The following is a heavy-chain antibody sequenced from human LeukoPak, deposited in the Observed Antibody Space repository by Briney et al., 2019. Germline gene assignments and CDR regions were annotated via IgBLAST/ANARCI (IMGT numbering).Heavy chain of an antibody. V-gene: IGHV4-39*01. CDR1: GGSISSSSYY. Sequence: SETLSLTCTVSGGSISSSSYYWGWIRKPPGKGLGWIGSTHYSGSTYSNPSLQSRVTISVDTSKNQFSLKLSSVTAADTAVYYCAVGATTLWYFDLWGRGTLATVSS. J-gene: IGHJ2*01. CDR3: AVGATTLWYFDL. CDR2: THYSGST. D-gene: IGHD1-26*01.